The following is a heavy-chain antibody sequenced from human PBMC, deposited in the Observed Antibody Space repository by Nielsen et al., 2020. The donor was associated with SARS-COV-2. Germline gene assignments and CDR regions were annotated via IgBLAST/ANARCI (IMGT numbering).Heavy chain of an antibody. Sequence: ASVKVSCKASGYTFTDYYIHWVRQAPGQGLEWMGRINPYRGGTNYAQKFQGTVTMTRDASISTVYMALTSDDTAVYYCARARATIFGLVMSYGMDVWGQGTTVAVSS. D-gene: IGHD3/OR15-3a*01. CDR2: INPYRGGT. CDR1: GYTFTDYY. CDR3: ARARATIFGLVMSYGMDV. V-gene: IGHV1-2*06. J-gene: IGHJ6*02.